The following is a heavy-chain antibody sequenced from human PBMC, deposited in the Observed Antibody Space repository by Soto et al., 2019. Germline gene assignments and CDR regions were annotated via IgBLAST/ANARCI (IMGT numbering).Heavy chain of an antibody. CDR3: AHSGRVLSPFDS. Sequence: QITLKESGPTPVKPTQTLRLTCTFSGFSLSTSGVSVGWIRQPPGKALEWLALIYWDDDKRYSPSLKSRLTITKDTSKNLVVLTMTNMDPVDTATYYCAHSGRVLSPFDSWGQGTLVTVSS. J-gene: IGHJ4*02. CDR1: GFSLSTSGVS. CDR2: IYWDDDK. D-gene: IGHD2-15*01. V-gene: IGHV2-5*02.